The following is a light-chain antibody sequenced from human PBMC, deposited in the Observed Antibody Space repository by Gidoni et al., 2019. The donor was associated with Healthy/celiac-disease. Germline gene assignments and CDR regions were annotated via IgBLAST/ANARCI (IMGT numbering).Light chain of an antibody. CDR3: QQSSSTPRT. CDR1: QSISSY. J-gene: IGKJ2*01. CDR2: AAS. V-gene: IGKV1-39*01. Sequence: DIQMTQSPFSLSASVGDRVTITCRASQSISSYLNWYQLKPGKAPKLLIYAASSLQSGVPSQFSGGGSGTDFTLTISSLQPEDFATYYCQQSSSTPRTFGQETKLEIK.